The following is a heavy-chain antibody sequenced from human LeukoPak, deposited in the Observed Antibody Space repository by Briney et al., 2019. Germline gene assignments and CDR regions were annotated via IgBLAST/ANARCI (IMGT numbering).Heavy chain of an antibody. V-gene: IGHV1-69*05. Sequence: SVKVSCKASGGTLSSYAISWVRQAPGQGLEWMGGIIPIFGTANYAQKFQGRVTITTDESTSTAYMELSSLRSEDTAVYYCARGRQDTAILYYFDYWGQGTLVTVSS. J-gene: IGHJ4*02. CDR2: IIPIFGTA. CDR1: GGTLSSYA. CDR3: ARGRQDTAILYYFDY. D-gene: IGHD5-18*01.